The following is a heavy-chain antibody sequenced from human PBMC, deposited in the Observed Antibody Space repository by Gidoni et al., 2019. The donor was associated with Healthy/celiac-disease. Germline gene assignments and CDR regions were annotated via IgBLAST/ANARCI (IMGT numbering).Heavy chain of an antibody. D-gene: IGHD2-21*01. CDR1: GCTFSNAW. J-gene: IGHJ4*02. V-gene: IGHV3-15*01. Sequence: EVQLVESGGGLVKPGGSLRLSCAASGCTFSNAWMSWALQDPGKGLGWVGRIKSKTDGGTTDYAAPVKGRFTISRDDSKNTLYLQMNSLKTEDTAVYYCTTIQPSYPFYWGQGTLVTVSS. CDR2: IKSKTDGGTT. CDR3: TTIQPSYPFY.